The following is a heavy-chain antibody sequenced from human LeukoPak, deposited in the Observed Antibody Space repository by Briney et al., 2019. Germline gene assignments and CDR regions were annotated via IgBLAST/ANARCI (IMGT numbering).Heavy chain of an antibody. CDR1: GYTFTSYY. CDR3: ARGDYYDSSGYSHTDY. Sequence: SVKVSCKASGYTFTSYYMHWVRQAPRPVLEWMGIITPSAGSTSCAQKFQGRVTMTRDTSTTTVYMELSSLRSEDTAVYYCARGDYYDSSGYSHTDYWGQGTLVTVS. D-gene: IGHD3-22*01. V-gene: IGHV1-46*01. CDR2: ITPSAGST. J-gene: IGHJ4*02.